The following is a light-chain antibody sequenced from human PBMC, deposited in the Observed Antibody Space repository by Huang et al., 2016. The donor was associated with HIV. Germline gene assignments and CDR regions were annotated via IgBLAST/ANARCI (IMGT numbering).Light chain of an antibody. Sequence: EIVLTQSPGTLSLSPGERATLSCRASQSVRSSSLAWYQQTPGQSPRLLSFGASNRATAIPDRFSGSGSATDFTLTISRLEPEDFAVYYCQQYGSSPLTFGGGTKVEIK. V-gene: IGKV3-20*01. CDR2: GAS. CDR3: QQYGSSPLT. J-gene: IGKJ4*01. CDR1: QSVRSSS.